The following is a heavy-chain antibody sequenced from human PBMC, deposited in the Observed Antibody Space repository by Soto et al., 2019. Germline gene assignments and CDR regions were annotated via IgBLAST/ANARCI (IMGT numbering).Heavy chain of an antibody. CDR3: ARARGSVVVVAATCWFDP. V-gene: IGHV4-34*01. J-gene: IGHJ5*02. Sequence: QVQLQQWGAGLLKPSETLSLTCAVYGGSFSGYYWSWIRQPPGKWLEWSGEINHSGSTNYNPSLKSLFTTSGDTSKNPFSLKLSSVTAADTAVYYCARARGSVVVVAATCWFDPWGQGTLVTVSS. CDR1: GGSFSGYY. CDR2: INHSGST. D-gene: IGHD2-15*01.